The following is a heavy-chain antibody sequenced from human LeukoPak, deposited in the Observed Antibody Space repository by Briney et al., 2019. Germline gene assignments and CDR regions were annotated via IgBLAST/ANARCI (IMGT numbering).Heavy chain of an antibody. D-gene: IGHD3-3*01. J-gene: IGHJ4*02. Sequence: GGSLRLSCAPSGFTFSRHGMHWVRQAPGKGLEWVAIISNDGSRKYYAHSVEGRFTISRDNSKNTPYLQMDSLRAEDTAVYYCARDRAWNYFDYWGQGTLVTVSS. CDR2: ISNDGSRK. V-gene: IGHV3-30*03. CDR3: ARDRAWNYFDY. CDR1: GFTFSRHG.